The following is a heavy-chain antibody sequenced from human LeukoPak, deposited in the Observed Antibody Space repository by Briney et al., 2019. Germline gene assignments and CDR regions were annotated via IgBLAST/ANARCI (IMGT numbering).Heavy chain of an antibody. CDR2: IYTSGSS. D-gene: IGHD1-14*01. Sequence: SETLSLTCTVSGGSITNTNYYWNWIRQPAGKGLEWIGRIYTSGSSNYNPSLKSRVTISIHRSKNQFSLKLTSVTAADTAVYYCARDWGYKLWGFDPWGQGTLVTVSS. CDR1: GGSITNTNYY. J-gene: IGHJ5*02. V-gene: IGHV4-61*02. CDR3: ARDWGYKLWGFDP.